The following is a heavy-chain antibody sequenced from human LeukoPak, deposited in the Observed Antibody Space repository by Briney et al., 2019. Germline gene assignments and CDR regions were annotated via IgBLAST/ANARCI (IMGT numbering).Heavy chain of an antibody. D-gene: IGHD2-15*01. Sequence: ASVKVSCKASGYTFTSYDINWVRQATGQGLEWMGWMNPNGGNTGYAQKFQGRVTMTRNTSISTAYMELSSLRSEDTAVYYCARGNRYCSGGSCPDYWGQGTLVTVSS. J-gene: IGHJ4*02. CDR2: MNPNGGNT. CDR3: ARGNRYCSGGSCPDY. V-gene: IGHV1-8*01. CDR1: GYTFTSYD.